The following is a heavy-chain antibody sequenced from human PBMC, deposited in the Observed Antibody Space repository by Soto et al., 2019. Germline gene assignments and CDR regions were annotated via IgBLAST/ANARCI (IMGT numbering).Heavy chain of an antibody. V-gene: IGHV5-51*01. J-gene: IGHJ5*02. Sequence: GQLQKISCKGSGYSFTSYWIGWVRQMPGKGLEWMGIIYPGDSDTRYSPSFQGQVTISADKSISTAYLQWSSLKASDTAMYYCAKAVTPSHWFDPWGQGTLVTVSS. D-gene: IGHD4-17*01. CDR2: IYPGDSDT. CDR1: GYSFTSYW. CDR3: AKAVTPSHWFDP.